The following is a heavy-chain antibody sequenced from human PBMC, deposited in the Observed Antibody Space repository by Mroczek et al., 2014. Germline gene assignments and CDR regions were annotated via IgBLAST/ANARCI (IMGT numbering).Heavy chain of an antibody. D-gene: IGHD2-2*01. J-gene: IGHJ5*02. CDR3: ARGGYCSSTSCYALTQTWFDP. CDR1: GFTFSSYS. CDR2: ISSSSSYI. Sequence: VQLVQSGGGLVKPGGSLRLSCAASGFTFSSYSMNWVRQAPGKGLEWVSSISSSSSYIYYADSVKGRFTISRDNAKNSLYLQMNSLRAEDTAVYYCARGGYCSSTSCYALTQTWFDPWGQGTLVTVS. V-gene: IGHV3-21*01.